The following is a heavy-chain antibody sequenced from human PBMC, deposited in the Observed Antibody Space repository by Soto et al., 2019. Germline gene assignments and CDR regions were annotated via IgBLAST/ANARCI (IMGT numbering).Heavy chain of an antibody. CDR1: GFTFSSYG. J-gene: IGHJ4*02. CDR2: ISYDGSNK. CDR3: AKDYDILTGYVY. Sequence: QVQLVESGGGVVQPGRSLRLSCAASGFTFSSYGMHWVRQAPGKGLEWVAVISYDGSNKYYADSVKGRFTISRDNSKNTLYLQMNSLRAEDTAVYYCAKDYDILTGYVYWGQGTLVTVSS. D-gene: IGHD3-9*01. V-gene: IGHV3-30*18.